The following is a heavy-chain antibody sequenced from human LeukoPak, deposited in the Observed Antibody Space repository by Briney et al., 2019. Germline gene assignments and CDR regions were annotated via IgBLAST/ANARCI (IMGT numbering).Heavy chain of an antibody. CDR1: GFTFSSYW. D-gene: IGHD2-2*01. J-gene: IGHJ4*02. V-gene: IGHV3-23*01. Sequence: PGGSLRLSCAASGFTFSSYWMSWVRQAPGKGLEWVSGVSGSGGSTYYADSVKGRFTISRDNSKNTLYLQMDSLRAEDTAVYYCAKDRRYCSSTSCYGDFDYWGQGTLATVSS. CDR3: AKDRRYCSSTSCYGDFDY. CDR2: VSGSGGST.